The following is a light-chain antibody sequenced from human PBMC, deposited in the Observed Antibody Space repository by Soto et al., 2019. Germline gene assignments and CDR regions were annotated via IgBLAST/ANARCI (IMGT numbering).Light chain of an antibody. CDR3: AACDDSLTGVV. CDR1: SSNIGSNH. Sequence: QSVLTQPPSASGTPGQRVTISCSGSSSNIGSNHVFWYQQLPGTAPKLLIYRDIQRPSGVPDRFSGSKSGTSASLAISGLRSEDEAHYYCAACDDSLTGVVFGGGTKLTVL. V-gene: IGLV1-47*01. CDR2: RDI. J-gene: IGLJ2*01.